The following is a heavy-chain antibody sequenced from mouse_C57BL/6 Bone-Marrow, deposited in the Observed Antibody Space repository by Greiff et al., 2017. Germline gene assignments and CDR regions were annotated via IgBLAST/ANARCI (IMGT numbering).Heavy chain of an antibody. V-gene: IGHV1-26*01. CDR2: INPNNGGT. CDR3: ARRRVITTVVPYWYFDV. Sequence: QLQQSGPELVKPGASVKISCKASGYTFTDYYMNWVKQSHGKSLEWIGDINPNNGGTSYNQKFKGKATLTVDKSSSTAYMELRSLTSEDSAVYYCARRRVITTVVPYWYFDVWGTGTTVTVSS. D-gene: IGHD1-1*01. J-gene: IGHJ1*03. CDR1: GYTFTDYY.